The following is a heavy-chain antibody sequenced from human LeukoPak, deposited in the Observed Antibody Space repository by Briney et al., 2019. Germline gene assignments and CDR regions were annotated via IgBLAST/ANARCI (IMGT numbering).Heavy chain of an antibody. CDR1: GGFFSGYY. Sequence: PSETLSLTCAVYGGFFSGYYWSWIRQPPGKGLEWIGEINHSGSTNYNPSLKSRVTISVDTSKNQFSLKLSSVTAADTAVYYCARNARRWYTPFDYWGQGTLVTVSS. CDR2: INHSGST. CDR3: ARNARRWYTPFDY. V-gene: IGHV4-34*01. J-gene: IGHJ4*02. D-gene: IGHD4-23*01.